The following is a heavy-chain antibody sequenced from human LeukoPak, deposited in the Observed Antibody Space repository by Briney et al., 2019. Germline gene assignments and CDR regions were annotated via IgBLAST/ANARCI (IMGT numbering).Heavy chain of an antibody. CDR1: GGSISSYY. V-gene: IGHV4-59*08. D-gene: IGHD5-18*01. Sequence: PSETLSLTCTVSGGSISSYYWSWIRQPPGRGLEWIGFLFYSGRTKYNPSLKSRVTISVDTSKNQFSLKLSSVTAADTAVYYCARHEYSYGYQYYFDYWGQGTLVTVSS. CDR2: LFYSGRT. J-gene: IGHJ4*02. CDR3: ARHEYSYGYQYYFDY.